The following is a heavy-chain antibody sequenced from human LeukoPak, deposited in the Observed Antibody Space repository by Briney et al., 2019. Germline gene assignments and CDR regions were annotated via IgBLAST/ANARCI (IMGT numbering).Heavy chain of an antibody. CDR2: ISSSSSYI. V-gene: IGHV3-21*01. CDR1: GFTFSSYG. J-gene: IGHJ6*03. D-gene: IGHD1-26*01. Sequence: GGSLRLSCAAPGFTFSSYGMHWVRQAPGKGLEWVSSISSSSSYIYYADSVKGRFTISRDNAKNSLYLQMNSLRAEDTAVYYCARADAYYRRGYYYMDVWGKGTTVTVSS. CDR3: ARADAYYRRGYYYMDV.